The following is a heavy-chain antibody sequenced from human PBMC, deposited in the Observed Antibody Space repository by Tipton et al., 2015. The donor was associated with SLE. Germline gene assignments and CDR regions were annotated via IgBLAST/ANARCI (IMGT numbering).Heavy chain of an antibody. J-gene: IGHJ4*02. CDR1: GGSIRSSNYY. V-gene: IGHV4-39*01. CDR3: ARHEGGYLQG. Sequence: TLSLTCTVSGGSIRSSNYYWGWIRQPPGKGLEWIGSVYYSGYTFYNPSLKSRVTISVDTSKNQFSLRLSSVTAADTAVYYCARHEGGYLQGWGQGTLVTVSS. CDR2: VYYSGYT. D-gene: IGHD5-12*01.